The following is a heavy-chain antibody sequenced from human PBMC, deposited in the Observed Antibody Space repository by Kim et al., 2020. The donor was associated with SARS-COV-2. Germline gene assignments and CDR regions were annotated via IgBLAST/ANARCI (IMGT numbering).Heavy chain of an antibody. Sequence: ASVKVSCKTSGNIFSANYIQWVRQAPGQGLEWMGWINPDSGGTNFAQKFQGRVTLTWDTSISTAYMELSRLKSDDAAVYYCARTLPPAGVPIPISSYYLDYWGQGTLVSVSS. J-gene: IGHJ4*02. V-gene: IGHV1-2*02. CDR3: ARTLPPAGVPIPISSYYLDY. CDR1: GNIFSANY. CDR2: INPDSGGT. D-gene: IGHD3-10*01.